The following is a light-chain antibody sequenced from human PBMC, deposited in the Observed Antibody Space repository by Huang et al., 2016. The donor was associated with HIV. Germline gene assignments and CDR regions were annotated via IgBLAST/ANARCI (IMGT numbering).Light chain of an antibody. CDR3: QQYGTSPGFT. V-gene: IGKV3-20*01. CDR2: GAS. J-gene: IGKJ3*01. Sequence: EIVLTQSPGTLSLSPGERATLSCRASQNIPNPYMAWYQQKPGQAPRLLIFGASSRATGIPDRFSGSGAGTDFTLRISRLEPEDFAVYYCQQYGTSPGFTFGPGTRVDIK. CDR1: QNIPNPY.